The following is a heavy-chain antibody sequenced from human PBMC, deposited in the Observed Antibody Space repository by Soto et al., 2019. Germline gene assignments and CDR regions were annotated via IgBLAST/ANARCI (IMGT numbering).Heavy chain of an antibody. D-gene: IGHD4-17*01. CDR2: IYYSGST. V-gene: IGHV4-31*03. CDR1: GGSISSGGYY. CDR3: ARAGGDPYYFDY. J-gene: IGHJ4*02. Sequence: QVQLQESGPGLVKPSQTLSLTCTVSGGSISSGGYYWSWIRQHPGKGMEWVGYIYYSGSTYYNPSLKCRVTISVDTSKNQFSLKLSSVTAADTAVYYCARAGGDPYYFDYWGQGTLVTVSS.